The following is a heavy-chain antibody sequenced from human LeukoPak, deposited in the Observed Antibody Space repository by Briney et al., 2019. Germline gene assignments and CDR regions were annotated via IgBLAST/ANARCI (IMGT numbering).Heavy chain of an antibody. CDR1: VITLSNYG. J-gene: IGHJ4*02. D-gene: IGHD3-10*01. V-gene: IGHV3-23*01. CDR2: ISGSGGST. Sequence: PGGSLRLSCAVSVITLSNYGMSWVRQAPGKGLEWVAGISGSGGSTNYADSVKGGFTISRDNPKKTLFLQMNSLSAEAPAVYFCAKRGVVIRVILVGFHKAAYYFDSWGQGALVTVSS. CDR3: AKRGVVIRVILVGFHKAAYYFDS.